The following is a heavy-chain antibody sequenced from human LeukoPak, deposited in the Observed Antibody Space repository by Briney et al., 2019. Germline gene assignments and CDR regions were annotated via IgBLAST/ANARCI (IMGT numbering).Heavy chain of an antibody. Sequence: GGSLRLSCAASGFTFSNAWMSWVRQAPGKGLEWVGRIKSKTDGGTTDYAAPVKGRFTISRDDSKNTLYLQMNSLKTEDTAVYYCTTLRFGELLFLVLDYWGQGTLVTVSS. V-gene: IGHV3-15*01. CDR3: TTLRFGELLFLVLDY. CDR1: GFTFSNAW. D-gene: IGHD3-10*01. J-gene: IGHJ4*02. CDR2: IKSKTDGGTT.